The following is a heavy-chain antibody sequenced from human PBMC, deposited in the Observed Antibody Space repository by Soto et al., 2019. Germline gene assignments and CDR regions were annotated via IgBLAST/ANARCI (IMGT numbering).Heavy chain of an antibody. V-gene: IGHV3-74*03. CDR3: ARDTTWSYDS. D-gene: IGHD2-8*02. J-gene: IGHJ4*02. Sequence: GGSLRLSCAASGLTFSSYWMHWGRQAPGEGLVWVSYIKPDGSRTKDADSVKGRFTISRDNARNTLYLRMNSLRAEDTAVYYCARDTTWSYDSWGRGTLVTVSS. CDR1: GLTFSSYW. CDR2: IKPDGSRT.